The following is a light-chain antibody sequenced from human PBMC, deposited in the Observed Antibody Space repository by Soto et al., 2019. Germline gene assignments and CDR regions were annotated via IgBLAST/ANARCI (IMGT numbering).Light chain of an antibody. Sequence: DIQMTQSPSSLSASVGDRVTITCRASQSIAIYLNWYQQKPGKAPKLLIYAASTLQSGVPSRFSGSGSGTDFTLTISSLQPEDSATYYCQQLNSYPLTFGGGTKVDIK. CDR1: QSIAIY. V-gene: IGKV1-9*01. CDR2: AAS. CDR3: QQLNSYPLT. J-gene: IGKJ4*01.